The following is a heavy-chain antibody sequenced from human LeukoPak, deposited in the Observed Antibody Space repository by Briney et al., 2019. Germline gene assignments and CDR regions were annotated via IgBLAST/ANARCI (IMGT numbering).Heavy chain of an antibody. Sequence: GGSLRLSCAASGFTFSSYWMHWVRQAPGKGLVWVSRINSVGSITTYADSVKGRLTISRDNAKNTLYLQMNSLRVEDTAVYYCARASGSYSFDYWGQGTLVTVSS. J-gene: IGHJ4*02. CDR2: INSVGSIT. D-gene: IGHD1-26*01. V-gene: IGHV3-74*01. CDR3: ARASGSYSFDY. CDR1: GFTFSSYW.